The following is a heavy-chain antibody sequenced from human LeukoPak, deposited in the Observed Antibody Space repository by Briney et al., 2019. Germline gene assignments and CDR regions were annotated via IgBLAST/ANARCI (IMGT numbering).Heavy chain of an antibody. Sequence: PGGSLRLSCAASGFSFSNYWMHWVRQVPGKGLVWVSRINGDGSTRNYADSVKCRFTISRDNTKNTLYLQMNSLRAEDTAVYYCASASSHRIAAGGDYWGQGTLVTVSS. J-gene: IGHJ4*02. CDR2: INGDGSTR. V-gene: IGHV3-74*01. CDR3: ASASSHRIAAGGDY. CDR1: GFSFSNYW. D-gene: IGHD6-13*01.